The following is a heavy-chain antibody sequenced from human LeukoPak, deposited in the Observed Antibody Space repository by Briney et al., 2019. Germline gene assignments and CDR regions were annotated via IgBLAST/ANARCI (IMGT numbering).Heavy chain of an antibody. Sequence: PSETLSLTCTVSGGSLSSSSYYWGWMRQPPGRGLEWLGSIYYSGSTYYNPSLKSRVTISVDTSKNQFSLKLSSVTAADTAVYYCARDEVTMVRGVIIPLPFDYWGQGTLVTVSS. CDR1: GGSLSSSSYY. CDR2: IYYSGST. D-gene: IGHD3-10*01. CDR3: ARDEVTMVRGVIIPLPFDY. J-gene: IGHJ4*02. V-gene: IGHV4-39*07.